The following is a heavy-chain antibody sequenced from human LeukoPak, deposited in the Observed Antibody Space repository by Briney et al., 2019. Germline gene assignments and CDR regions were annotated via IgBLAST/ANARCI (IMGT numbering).Heavy chain of an antibody. V-gene: IGHV4-34*01. J-gene: IGHJ4*02. CDR1: GGSFSGYY. Sequence: PSETLSLTCAVYGGSFSGYYWSWIRQPPGKELEWIGEINHSGSTNYNPSLKSRVTISVDTSKNQFSLKLSSVTAADTAVYYCARGNNLNYYGSGSYACDYWGRGTLVTVSS. CDR2: INHSGST. D-gene: IGHD3-10*01. CDR3: ARGNNLNYYGSGSYACDY.